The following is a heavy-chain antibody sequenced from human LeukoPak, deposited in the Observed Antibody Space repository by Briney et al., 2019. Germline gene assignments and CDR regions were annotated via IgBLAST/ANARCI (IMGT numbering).Heavy chain of an antibody. J-gene: IGHJ4*02. D-gene: IGHD5-18*01. CDR2: ISGSGGST. CDR3: AKDLRSVDTAMVTNY. CDR1: GFTFSSYG. Sequence: GGSLRLSCAASGFTFSSYGMSWVRQAPGKGLEWVSAISGSGGSTYYADSVKGRFTISRDNSKNTLYLQMNSLRAEDTAVYYCAKDLRSVDTAMVTNYWGQGTLVTVSS. V-gene: IGHV3-23*01.